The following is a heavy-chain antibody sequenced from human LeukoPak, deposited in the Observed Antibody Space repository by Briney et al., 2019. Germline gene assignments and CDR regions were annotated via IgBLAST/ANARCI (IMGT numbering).Heavy chain of an antibody. Sequence: GGSLRLSCAASGFTFSSYSMNWVRQAPGKGLEWVANIKQDGSEKYYVDSVKGRFTISRDNAKNSLYLQMNSLRAEDTAVYYCARVLEGGFDPWGQGTLVTVSS. J-gene: IGHJ5*02. CDR3: ARVLEGGFDP. CDR1: GFTFSSYS. V-gene: IGHV3-7*01. CDR2: IKQDGSEK. D-gene: IGHD2/OR15-2a*01.